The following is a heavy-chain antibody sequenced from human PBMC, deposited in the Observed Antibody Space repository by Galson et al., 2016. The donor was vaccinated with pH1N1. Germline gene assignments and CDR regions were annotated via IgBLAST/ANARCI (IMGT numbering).Heavy chain of an antibody. V-gene: IGHV1-8*03. J-gene: IGHJ4*02. Sequence: SVKVSCKASGYTFNNYDINWVRQTPGQGLEWMGWMNPNTGGTDSAQKFQGRVTLTRNTSAGTAFMELSNLRSDDTAVYYCARGHPLGSISGWVWGQGSLVTVSS. D-gene: IGHD6-19*01. CDR2: MNPNTGGT. CDR3: ARGHPLGSISGWV. CDR1: GYTFNNYD.